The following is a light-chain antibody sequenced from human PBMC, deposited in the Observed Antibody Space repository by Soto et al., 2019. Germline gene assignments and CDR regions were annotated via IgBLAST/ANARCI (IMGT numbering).Light chain of an antibody. Sequence: QSVLTQPPSASGTPGQRVTIACSGSSSNIGSTTVKWYQQLPGTAPKLLIYNNNQRPSGVPDRFSGSKSGTSASLAISGLQSEDEADYYCAAWDDRLNGVVYGGG. CDR3: AAWDDRLNGVV. CDR1: SSNIGSTT. J-gene: IGLJ3*02. V-gene: IGLV1-44*01. CDR2: NNN.